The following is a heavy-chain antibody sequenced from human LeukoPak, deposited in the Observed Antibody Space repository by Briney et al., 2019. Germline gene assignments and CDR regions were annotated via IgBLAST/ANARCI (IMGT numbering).Heavy chain of an antibody. D-gene: IGHD6-19*01. V-gene: IGHV6-1*01. J-gene: IGHJ4*02. Sequence: SQTLSLTCAISGDSVSSNSATWNWIRQSPSRGLEWLGRTYYRSKWYNDSAVSVKSRITINPDTSKNHFSLQLNSVTPEDTAVYYCASSPSSGWYRSFDYWGQGTLVTVSS. CDR2: TYYRSKWYN. CDR1: GDSVSSNSAT. CDR3: ASSPSSGWYRSFDY.